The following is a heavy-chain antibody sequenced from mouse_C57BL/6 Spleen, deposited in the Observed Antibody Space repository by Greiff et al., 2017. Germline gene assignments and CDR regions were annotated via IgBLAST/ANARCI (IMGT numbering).Heavy chain of an antibody. CDR2: INPGSGGT. V-gene: IGHV1-54*01. CDR3: ARCEGDYYGSSSFAY. Sequence: VKLMESGAELVRPGTSVKVSCKASGYAFTNYLIEWVKQRPGPGLEWMGVINPGSGGTNYNEKFKGKATLTADKSSSTAYMQLSSLTSEDAAVYFCARCEGDYYGSSSFAYWGQGTLVTVSA. J-gene: IGHJ3*01. CDR1: GYAFTNYL. D-gene: IGHD1-1*01.